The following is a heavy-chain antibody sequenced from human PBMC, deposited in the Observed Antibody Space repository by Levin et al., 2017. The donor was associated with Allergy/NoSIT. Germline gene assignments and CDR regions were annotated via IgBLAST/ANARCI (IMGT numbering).Heavy chain of an antibody. CDR3: SRADTYGSVGHHKMDV. D-gene: IGHD5-18*01. Sequence: SQTLSLTCAVSGYSIGSGYYWVWIRQPPGEGLEWIGSILRGVNTYYNPSLEGRVTFSMDTSKNQFSLKLTSVTAADTAVYYCSRADTYGSVGHHKMDVGGQGLTVTVSS. CDR1: GYSIGSGYY. V-gene: IGHV4-38-2*01. CDR2: ILRGVNT. J-gene: IGHJ6*02.